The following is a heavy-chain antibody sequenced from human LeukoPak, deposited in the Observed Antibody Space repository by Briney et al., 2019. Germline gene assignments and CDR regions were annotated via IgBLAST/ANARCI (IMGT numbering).Heavy chain of an antibody. V-gene: IGHV3-21*01. CDR3: ARDRSLYYDILTGLDY. J-gene: IGHJ4*02. D-gene: IGHD3-9*01. Sequence: GGSLRLSCAASGFTFSSYSMNWVRQAPGKGLEWVSSISSSSSYIYYADSVKGRFTISRDNAKNSLYLQMNSLRAEDTAVYYCARDRSLYYDILTGLDYWGQGTLVTVSS. CDR1: GFTFSSYS. CDR2: ISSSSSYI.